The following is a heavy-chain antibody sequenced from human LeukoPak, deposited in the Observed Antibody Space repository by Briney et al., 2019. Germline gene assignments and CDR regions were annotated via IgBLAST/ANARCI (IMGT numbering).Heavy chain of an antibody. J-gene: IGHJ6*02. CDR3: ARDRLQLERRRPSATTGGMDV. V-gene: IGHV3-7*01. CDR1: GFTFSSYW. Sequence: PGGSLRLSCEASGFTFSSYWMTWVRQAPGKGLEWVANIKQDGSEKDYVDSVKGRFTISRDNAKNSLYLQMNSLRAEDTAVYYCARDRLQLERRRPSATTGGMDVWGQGTTVTVSS. D-gene: IGHD1-1*01. CDR2: IKQDGSEK.